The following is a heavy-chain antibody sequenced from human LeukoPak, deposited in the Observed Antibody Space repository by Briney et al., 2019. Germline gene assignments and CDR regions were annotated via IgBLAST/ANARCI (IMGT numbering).Heavy chain of an antibody. CDR2: ISGSGGST. V-gene: IGHV3-23*01. CDR1: GFTFSSYA. CDR3: AKDQSSGYCFDY. J-gene: IGHJ4*02. Sequence: GGSLRLSCAASGFTFSSYAMSWVRQAPGKGLEWVSAISGSGGSTYYADSVKGRFAISRDNSKNTLYLQMNSLRAEDTAVYYCAKDQSSGYCFDYWGQGTLVTVSS. D-gene: IGHD5-12*01.